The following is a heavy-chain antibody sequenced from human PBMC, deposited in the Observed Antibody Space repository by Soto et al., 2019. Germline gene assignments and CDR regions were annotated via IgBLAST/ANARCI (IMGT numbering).Heavy chain of an antibody. CDR1: GGSISSSNW. CDR2: IYHSGST. CDR3: ARDMAAAGTINWCDP. J-gene: IGHJ5*02. D-gene: IGHD6-13*01. Sequence: QVQLQESGPGLVKPSGTLSLTCAVSGGSISSSNWWSWVRQPPGKGLEWIGEIYHSGSTNYNPSLKRRATITVDKSKNQFSLKLSSVTAADTAVYYCARDMAAAGTINWCDPWGQGTLVTVSS. V-gene: IGHV4-4*02.